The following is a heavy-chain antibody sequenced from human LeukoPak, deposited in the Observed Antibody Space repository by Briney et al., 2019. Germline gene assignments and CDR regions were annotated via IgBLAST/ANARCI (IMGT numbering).Heavy chain of an antibody. CDR1: GFTFSSYG. CDR2: IWYDGSNK. D-gene: IGHD2-15*01. V-gene: IGHV3-33*01. Sequence: GGSLRLSCAASGFTFSSYGMHWVRQAPGKGLEWVADIWYDGSNKYYADSVKGRFTISRDNSKNTLYLQMNSMRAEDTAVYYCARDPLVYCSGGSCLLTGSCGMDVWGQGTTVTVSS. J-gene: IGHJ6*02. CDR3: ARDPLVYCSGGSCLLTGSCGMDV.